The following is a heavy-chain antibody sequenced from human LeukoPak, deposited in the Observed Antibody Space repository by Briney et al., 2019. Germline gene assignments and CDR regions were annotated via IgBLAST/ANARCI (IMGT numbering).Heavy chain of an antibody. CDR2: IYYSGST. V-gene: IGHV4-59*08. D-gene: IGHD2-21*01. Sequence: SETLSLTCTVSGGSISSYYWSWIRQPPGKGLEWIGYIYYSGSTNYIPSLKSRVTISVDTSKNQFSLKLSSVTAADTAVYYCARHYYGGSSNPPFDPWGQGTLVTVSS. CDR3: ARHYYGGSSNPPFDP. CDR1: GGSISSYY. J-gene: IGHJ5*02.